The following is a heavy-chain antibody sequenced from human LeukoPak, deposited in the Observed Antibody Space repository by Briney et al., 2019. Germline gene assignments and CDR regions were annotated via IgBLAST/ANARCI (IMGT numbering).Heavy chain of an antibody. CDR3: ARDRASGNYGFDY. Sequence: PSETLSLTCTVSGGSISSGSYYWSWIRQPAGKGLEWIGRIYTSGSTNYNPSLKSRVTISVDTSKNQFSLKLSSVTAADTAVYYCARDRASGNYGFDYWGQGTLVTVSS. J-gene: IGHJ4*02. V-gene: IGHV4-61*02. CDR1: GGSISSGSYY. D-gene: IGHD1-26*01. CDR2: IYTSGST.